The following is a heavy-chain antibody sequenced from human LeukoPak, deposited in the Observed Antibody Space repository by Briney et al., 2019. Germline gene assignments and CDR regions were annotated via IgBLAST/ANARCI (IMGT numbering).Heavy chain of an antibody. Sequence: GGSLRLSCAASGFTFSNYAMRWVRQAPGKGLEWVSGISGSGGSTYYADSVKGRFTISRDNSKNTLYLQMNSLRAEDTAVYYCARRGYSYDDYYYYMDVWGKGTTVTVSS. CDR2: ISGSGGST. CDR3: ARRGYSYDDYYYYMDV. D-gene: IGHD5-18*01. CDR1: GFTFSNYA. J-gene: IGHJ6*03. V-gene: IGHV3-23*01.